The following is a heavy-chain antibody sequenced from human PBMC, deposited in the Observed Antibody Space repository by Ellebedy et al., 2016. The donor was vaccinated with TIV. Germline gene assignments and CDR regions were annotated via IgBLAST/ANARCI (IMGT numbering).Heavy chain of an antibody. CDR2: VSTSSSYI. Sequence: PGGSLRLSCAASGFTFSSYTVNWVRQAPGKGLEWVSSVSTSSSYIYYADSVKGRFTVSRENAKNSLYRQMDSLRADDTAVNYCARAGDYNLHPPAGGYWGQGTLVTVSS. D-gene: IGHD4-17*01. CDR1: GFTFSSYT. V-gene: IGHV3-21*01. J-gene: IGHJ4*02. CDR3: ARAGDYNLHPPAGGY.